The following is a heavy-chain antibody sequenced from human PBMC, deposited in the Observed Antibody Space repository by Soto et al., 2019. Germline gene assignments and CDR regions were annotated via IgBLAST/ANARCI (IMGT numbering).Heavy chain of an antibody. J-gene: IGHJ6*03. Sequence: GGSLRLSCAASGFTFSSYAMHWVRQAPGKGLEYVSAISSNGGSTYYANSVKGRFTISRDNSKNTVYLQMGSLRPEDMAVYYCARRARPDFYYMDVWGKGTTVTVSS. V-gene: IGHV3-64*01. CDR1: GFTFSSYA. CDR2: ISSNGGST. CDR3: ARRARPDFYYMDV. D-gene: IGHD6-6*01.